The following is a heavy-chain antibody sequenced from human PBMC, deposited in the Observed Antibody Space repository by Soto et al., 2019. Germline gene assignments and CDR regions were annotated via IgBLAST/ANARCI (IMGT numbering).Heavy chain of an antibody. Sequence: SETLSLTCAVSGYSISSYYYWGWIRLTSGKGLEWIGSVFHTGSTYDNPSLESRVTISLDTSRNQFSLKLKSVTAADTAVYYCARGVRPNYHGSGFDSWGQGTLVTVSS. V-gene: IGHV4-38-2*01. D-gene: IGHD3-10*01. CDR2: VFHTGST. CDR3: ARGVRPNYHGSGFDS. CDR1: GYSISSYYY. J-gene: IGHJ4*01.